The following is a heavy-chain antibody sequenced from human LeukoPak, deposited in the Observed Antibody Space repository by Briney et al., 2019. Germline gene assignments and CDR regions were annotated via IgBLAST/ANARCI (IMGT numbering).Heavy chain of an antibody. V-gene: IGHV3-7*05. J-gene: IGHJ4*02. Sequence: GGSLRLSCTASTLTLNNYWMSWVRQAPGKGLEWVANRKQDGSEKYHVDSVKGRFVIFRDNAKNSLYLQMNRMRAEDTAVYYCASRAGYTGSWSAFDYWGRGTVVTVSS. D-gene: IGHD2-15*01. CDR2: RKQDGSEK. CDR3: ASRAGYTGSWSAFDY. CDR1: TLTLNNYW.